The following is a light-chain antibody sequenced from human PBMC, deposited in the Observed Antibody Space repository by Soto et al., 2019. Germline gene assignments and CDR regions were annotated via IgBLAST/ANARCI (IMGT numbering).Light chain of an antibody. CDR3: QQRSDWPST. V-gene: IGKV3-11*01. J-gene: IGKJ4*01. Sequence: DIVLTQSPATLSLSPGERATLSCRASQSVSRYLAWYQQKPGQALRLLIYDASNRATGIPARFSGSGSGTDFTLTISSLEPEDFAVYYCQQRSDWPSTFGGGTKVEI. CDR2: DAS. CDR1: QSVSRY.